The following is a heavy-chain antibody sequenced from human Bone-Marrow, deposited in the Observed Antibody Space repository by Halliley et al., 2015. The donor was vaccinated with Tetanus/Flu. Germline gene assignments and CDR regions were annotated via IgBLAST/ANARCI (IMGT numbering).Heavy chain of an antibody. V-gene: IGHV3-48*03. CDR2: ISSRGSSK. CDR1: GFTISSYE. J-gene: IGHJ4*02. CDR3: ARDENSGYED. Sequence: SLRLSCAASGFTISSYEMNWVRQAPGKGLEWVSYISSRGSSKYYADSVKGRFTISGDNARNSLYLQMSSLRAEDTAVYYCARDENSGYEDWGQGTLVTVSS. D-gene: IGHD5-12*01.